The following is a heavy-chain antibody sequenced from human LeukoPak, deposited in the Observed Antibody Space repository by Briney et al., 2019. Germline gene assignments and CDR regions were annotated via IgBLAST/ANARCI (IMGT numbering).Heavy chain of an antibody. J-gene: IGHJ4*02. CDR1: GNYW. CDR2: INSDGSWT. V-gene: IGHV3-74*01. CDR3: ARSGGAPNH. Sequence: GGSLRLSCAASGNYWMHWVRQVPGKGLVWVSQINSDGSWTSYADSVKGRFTISKDNAKNTVYLQMNSLRAEDTAVYYCARSGGAPNHWGQGTLVTVSS. D-gene: IGHD3-16*01.